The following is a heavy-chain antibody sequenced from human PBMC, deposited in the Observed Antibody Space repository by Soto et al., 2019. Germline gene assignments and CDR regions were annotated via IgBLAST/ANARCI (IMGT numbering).Heavy chain of an antibody. D-gene: IGHD1-1*01. Sequence: SETLSLTCAVYGGSFSGYYWSWIRQPPGKGLEWIGEINHSGSTNYNPSLKSRLTISVDTSKNQFSLKLTSVTAADTAVYYCARLESNWFDPWGQGTLVTVSS. V-gene: IGHV4-34*01. J-gene: IGHJ5*02. CDR3: ARLESNWFDP. CDR2: INHSGST. CDR1: GGSFSGYY.